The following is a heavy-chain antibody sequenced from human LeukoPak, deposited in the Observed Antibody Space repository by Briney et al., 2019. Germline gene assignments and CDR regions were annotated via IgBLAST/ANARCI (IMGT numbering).Heavy chain of an antibody. Sequence: SQTLSLTCAISGDSVSSNSAAWNWIRQSPSRVLEWLRRTYYRSKWYNDYAVSAKSRITINPDTSKNQFSLQLNSVTPEDTAVYYCARAGYSSSWYFDYWGQGTLVTVSS. V-gene: IGHV6-1*01. D-gene: IGHD6-13*01. CDR1: GDSVSSNSAA. J-gene: IGHJ4*02. CDR3: ARAGYSSSWYFDY. CDR2: TYYRSKWYN.